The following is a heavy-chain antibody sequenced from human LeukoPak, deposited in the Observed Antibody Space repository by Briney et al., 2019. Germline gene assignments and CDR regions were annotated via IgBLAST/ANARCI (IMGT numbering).Heavy chain of an antibody. CDR1: GGSISSYY. V-gene: IGHV4-59*01. D-gene: IGHD6-13*01. CDR2: IHYRGST. J-gene: IGHJ4*02. CDR3: ARVWSSSWSKEAPYYFDY. Sequence: SETLSLTCTVSGGSISSYYWSWVRQPPGKGLEWIGYIHYRGSTNYNPTLKSRVTISVDTSKHQFSLELSSVTAADTAVYYCARVWSSSWSKEAPYYFDYWGQGTLVTVSS.